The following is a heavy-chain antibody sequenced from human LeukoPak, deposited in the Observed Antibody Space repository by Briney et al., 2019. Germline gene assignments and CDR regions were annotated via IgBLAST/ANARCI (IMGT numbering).Heavy chain of an antibody. CDR1: GDSLSSSNW. V-gene: IGHV4-4*02. CDR2: IFHSGST. Sequence: SGTLSLTCAVTGDSLSSSNWWNWVRQSPGKGLEWIGEIFHSGSTYYNPSLKSRVTISVDTSKNQFSLKLSSVTAADTAVYYCARHGFYGGMKTDYWGQGTLVTVSS. J-gene: IGHJ4*02. CDR3: ARHGFYGGMKTDY. D-gene: IGHD4-23*01.